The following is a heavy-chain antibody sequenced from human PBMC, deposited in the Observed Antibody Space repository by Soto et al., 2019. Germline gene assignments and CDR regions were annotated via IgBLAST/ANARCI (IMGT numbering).Heavy chain of an antibody. J-gene: IGHJ4*02. CDR1: GFTFSSYA. CDR2: ISGSGGST. CDR3: ASITMIVVVTLPYFDY. V-gene: IGHV3-23*01. D-gene: IGHD3-22*01. Sequence: GGSLRLSCAASGFTFSSYAMSWVRQAPGKGLEWVSAISGSGGSTYYADSVKGRFTISRDNSKNTLYLQMNSLRAEDTAVYYCASITMIVVVTLPYFDYWGLGTLVTVSS.